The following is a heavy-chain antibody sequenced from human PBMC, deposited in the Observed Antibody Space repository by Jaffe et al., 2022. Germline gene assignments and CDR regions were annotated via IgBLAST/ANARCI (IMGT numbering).Heavy chain of an antibody. J-gene: IGHJ4*02. D-gene: IGHD3-16*02. CDR2: VNHDGVT. Sequence: QVQLQQWGAGLLKPSETLSLTCGVSGGSLRGYYWSWVRQPPGKSLEWIGEVNHDGVTNYTPSLQSRVTISIDTSKNQFSLKLTSVTAADTAMYFCARKDSFRSGSFYLSPFDHWGQGALVTVSS. V-gene: IGHV4-34*01. CDR1: GGSLRGYY. CDR3: ARKDSFRSGSFYLSPFDH.